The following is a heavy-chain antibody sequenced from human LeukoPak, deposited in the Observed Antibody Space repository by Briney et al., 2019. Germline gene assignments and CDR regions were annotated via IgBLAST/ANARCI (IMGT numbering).Heavy chain of an antibody. CDR3: ARDRLTMVRGANFDY. Sequence: ASVEVSCKASGYTFTSYGISWVRQAPGQGLEWMGWISAYNGNTNYAQKLQGRVTMTTDTSTSTAYMELRSLRSDDTAVYYCARDRLTMVRGANFDYWGQGTLVTVSS. J-gene: IGHJ4*02. D-gene: IGHD3-10*01. V-gene: IGHV1-18*01. CDR1: GYTFTSYG. CDR2: ISAYNGNT.